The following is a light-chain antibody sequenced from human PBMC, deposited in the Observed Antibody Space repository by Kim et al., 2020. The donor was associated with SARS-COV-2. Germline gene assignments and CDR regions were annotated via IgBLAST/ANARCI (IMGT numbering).Light chain of an antibody. Sequence: QGVTTSCTGSNSNSGAEFNVHWYQQLPGPAPKRLIYANTHRPSGVPDRFSGSKSGTSASLAITGLQPEDEADYYCQSYDSSLSGWVFGGGTQLTVL. V-gene: IGLV1-40*01. CDR3: QSYDSSLSGWV. CDR2: ANT. CDR1: NSNSGAEFN. J-gene: IGLJ3*02.